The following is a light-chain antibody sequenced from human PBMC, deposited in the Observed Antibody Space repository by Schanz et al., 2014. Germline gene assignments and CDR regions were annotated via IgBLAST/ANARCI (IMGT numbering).Light chain of an antibody. Sequence: QSVLTQPASVSGSPGQSITISCTGTCSDIGGYNFVSWYQQHPGKAPKVILYYVSDRPSGISYRFSGSKSGNTASLTISGLQAEDEADYYCSSYSVSTTRVFGGGTKLTVL. CDR3: SSYSVSTTRV. CDR2: YVS. CDR1: CSDIGGYNF. V-gene: IGLV2-14*03. J-gene: IGLJ2*01.